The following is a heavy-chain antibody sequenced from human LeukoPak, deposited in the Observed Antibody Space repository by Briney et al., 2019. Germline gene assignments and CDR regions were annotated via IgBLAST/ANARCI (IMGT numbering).Heavy chain of an antibody. J-gene: IGHJ4*02. CDR2: IRSKANSYAT. D-gene: IGHD1-26*01. Sequence: GGSLRLSCAASGLTFTGSTLHWVRQASGKGLEWVGRIRSKANSYATAYAASVKGRFTISRDDSKNTAYLQINSLQTEDTAVYYCSSTLSGSYSFDYWGRGTLVTVSS. CDR1: GLTFTGST. V-gene: IGHV3-73*01. CDR3: SSTLSGSYSFDY.